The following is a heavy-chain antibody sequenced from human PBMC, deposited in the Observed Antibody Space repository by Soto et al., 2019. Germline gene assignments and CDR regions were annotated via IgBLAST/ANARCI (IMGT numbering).Heavy chain of an antibody. CDR2: IFSDNER. CDR1: GFSLTTGKMG. D-gene: IGHD1-1*01. CDR3: ARMNVESDLFYYAMDV. Sequence: SGPTLVNPTETLTPTCTVSGFSLTTGKMGVSWIRQPPGRALEWLAHIFSDNERSYSTSLQGRLTISKDTSGSQVVLSMTNVDPVDTATYYCARMNVESDLFYYAMDVWGQVTTVTVSS. J-gene: IGHJ6*02. V-gene: IGHV2-26*01.